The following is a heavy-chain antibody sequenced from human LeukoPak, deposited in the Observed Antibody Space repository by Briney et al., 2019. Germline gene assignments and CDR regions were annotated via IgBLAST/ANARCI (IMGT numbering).Heavy chain of an antibody. V-gene: IGHV4-4*07. CDR2: VYTSGNT. J-gene: IGHJ5*02. Sequence: SETLSLTCTVSGGSISGYSWSWIRQSAAKGLEWIGRVYTSGNTNYNPSFKSRVTMSIDTSKKQFSLKLYSVTVADTVEYYCARDNPAGPWGQGTLVTVSS. CDR3: ARDNPAGP. CDR1: GGSISGYS. D-gene: IGHD1-14*01.